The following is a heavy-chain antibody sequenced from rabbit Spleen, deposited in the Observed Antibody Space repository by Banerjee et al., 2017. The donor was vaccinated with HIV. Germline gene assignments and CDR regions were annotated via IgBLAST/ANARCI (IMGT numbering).Heavy chain of an antibody. V-gene: IGHV1S40*01. CDR3: ARDTSSSFSSYGMDL. D-gene: IGHD1-1*01. Sequence: QSLEESGGDLLKPGASLTLTCTASGVSSSDYSYMCWVRQAPGKGLEWMACIDAGISGFTVFASWAKGRFTISKTSSTTVTLQMTSLTAADTATYFCARDTSSSFSSYGMDLWGQGTLVTVS. J-gene: IGHJ6*01. CDR2: IDAGISGFT. CDR1: GVSSSDYSY.